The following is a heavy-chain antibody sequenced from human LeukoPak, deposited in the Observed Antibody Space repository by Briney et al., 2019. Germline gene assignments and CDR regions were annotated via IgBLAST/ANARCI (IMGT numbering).Heavy chain of an antibody. CDR3: ARGWVSSSWYGDFDI. D-gene: IGHD6-13*01. Sequence: SETLSLTCTVSGYSISSGYYWGWIRQPPGKGLEWIGSIYHSGSTYYNPSLKSRVTISVDTSKNQFSLKLSSVTAADTAVYYCARGWVSSSWYGDFDIWDQGTMVTVSS. V-gene: IGHV4-38-2*02. CDR2: IYHSGST. CDR1: GYSISSGYY. J-gene: IGHJ3*02.